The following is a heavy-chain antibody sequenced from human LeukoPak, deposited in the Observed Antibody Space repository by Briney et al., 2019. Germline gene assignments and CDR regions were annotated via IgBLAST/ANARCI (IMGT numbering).Heavy chain of an antibody. CDR2: ISGSGGST. J-gene: IGHJ4*02. V-gene: IGHV3-23*01. D-gene: IGHD3-3*01. CDR3: ASHYDFWSGYLH. Sequence: GGSLRLSCAASGFTFSSYAMSWVRQAPGKGLEWVSAISGSGGSTYYADSVKGRFTISRDNSRNTLCLQMNSLRAEDTAVYYCASHYDFWSGYLHWGQGTLVTVSS. CDR1: GFTFSSYA.